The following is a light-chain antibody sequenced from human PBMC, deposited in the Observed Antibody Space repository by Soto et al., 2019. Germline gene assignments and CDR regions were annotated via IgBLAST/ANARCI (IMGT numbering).Light chain of an antibody. J-gene: IGKJ4*01. V-gene: IGKV3-15*01. CDR2: DTS. Sequence: EVVMTQSPATLSASPGEGVTLSCRASQGIGDTLAWYQHKPGQTPRLLIYDTSTRATGVPARFSGSRSVPEFTPTINAPQSEAFANDYCQAYYNWPPTLGGGTKVDSK. CDR3: QAYYNWPPT. CDR1: QGIGDT.